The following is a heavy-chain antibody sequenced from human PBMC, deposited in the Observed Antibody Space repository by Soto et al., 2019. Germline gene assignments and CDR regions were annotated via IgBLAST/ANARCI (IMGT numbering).Heavy chain of an antibody. CDR1: GFPFNTYA. J-gene: IGHJ5*02. Sequence: GGSLRLSCKASGFPFNTYAMTWLRQVPGMGLEWVSTTSNGGNTDFAESVRGRFTVSRDNSKNLLYLQMTNLRAEDAAIYFCAKDLRPGLVVPTKSGFDPWGQGTLVTVSS. V-gene: IGHV3-23*01. CDR3: AKDLRPGLVVPTKSGFDP. CDR2: TSNGGNT. D-gene: IGHD3-10*01.